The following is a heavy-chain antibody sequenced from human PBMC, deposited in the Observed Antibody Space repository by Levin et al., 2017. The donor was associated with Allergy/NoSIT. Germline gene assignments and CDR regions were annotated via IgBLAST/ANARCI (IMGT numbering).Heavy chain of an antibody. V-gene: IGHV1-46*01. J-gene: IGHJ3*02. CDR3: ARDAREWLGAPHI. D-gene: IGHD6-19*01. CDR2: INPSGGST. CDR1: GYTFTSYY. Sequence: GESLKISCKASGYTFTSYYMHWVRQAPGQGLEWMGIINPSGGSTSYAQKFQGRVTMTRDTSTSTVYMELSSLRSEDTAVYYCARDAREWLGAPHIWGQGTMVTVSS.